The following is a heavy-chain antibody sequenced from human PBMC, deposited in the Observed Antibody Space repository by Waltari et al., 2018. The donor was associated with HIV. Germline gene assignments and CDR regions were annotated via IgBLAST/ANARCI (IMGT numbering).Heavy chain of an antibody. CDR1: GFSFNTYA. J-gene: IGHJ4*02. CDR3: AKDDRASRGLDD. Sequence: EVQVVVSGGGLVQPGGCLRLSSAAYGFSFNTYAISWVRQAPGKGLEWVAVVRDIDSTYYVDSVKGRFIISRDDSKDSLYLQMNSLRVEDTAVYYCAKDDRASRGLDDWGQGTLVTVSS. CDR2: VRDIDST. V-gene: IGHV3-23*04. D-gene: IGHD5-12*01.